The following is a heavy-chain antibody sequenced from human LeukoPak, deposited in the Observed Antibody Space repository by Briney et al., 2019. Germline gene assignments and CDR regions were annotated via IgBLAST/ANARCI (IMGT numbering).Heavy chain of an antibody. V-gene: IGHV4-34*01. CDR3: ARLGRQQLDRPNRQGYYYYYYMDV. D-gene: IGHD6-13*01. CDR1: GGSFSGYY. J-gene: IGHJ6*03. Sequence: SETLSLTCAVYGGSFSGYYWSWIRQPPGKGLEWIGEINHSGSTNYNPSLKSRVTISVDTSKNQFSLKLSSVTAADTAVYYCARLGRQQLDRPNRQGYYYYYYMDVWGKGTTVTISS. CDR2: INHSGST.